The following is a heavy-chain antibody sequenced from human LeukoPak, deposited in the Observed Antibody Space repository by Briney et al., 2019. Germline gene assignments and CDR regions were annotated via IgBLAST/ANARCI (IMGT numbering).Heavy chain of an antibody. CDR1: GGSFSNYA. D-gene: IGHD3-9*01. CDR3: ARESDFDWRAVDV. J-gene: IGHJ6*02. CDR2: ITPIVDIA. V-gene: IGHV1-69*04. Sequence: SVKVSCKASGGSFSNYAFSWVRQAPGQGLEWMGRITPIVDIATYIQKFQGRVTITANKFTSTAYMELSSLTSEDTAVYYCARESDFDWRAVDVWGQGTTVTVSS.